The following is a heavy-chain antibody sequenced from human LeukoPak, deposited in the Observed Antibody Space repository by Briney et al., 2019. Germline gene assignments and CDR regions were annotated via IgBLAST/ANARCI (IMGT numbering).Heavy chain of an antibody. CDR3: ATRRTVTTLYDAFDV. CDR1: GFTVSSNY. J-gene: IGHJ3*01. V-gene: IGHV3-66*01. Sequence: EPGGSLRPSCAASGFTVSSNYLSWVRQAPGKGLEWVSVIYSGGSSTSYADSVKGRFTISRDNSKNTLYLQMNSLRAEDTAVYYCATRRTVTTLYDAFDVWGLGTMVTVSS. D-gene: IGHD4-17*01. CDR2: IYSGGSST.